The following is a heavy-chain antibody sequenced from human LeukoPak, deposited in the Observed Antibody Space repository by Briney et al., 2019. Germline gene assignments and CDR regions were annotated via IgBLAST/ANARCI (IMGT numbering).Heavy chain of an antibody. CDR3: ARDRGVVVTDPAGWFDP. V-gene: IGHV4-38-2*02. CDR2: IYRSESS. J-gene: IGHJ5*02. D-gene: IGHD2-21*02. Sequence: SETLSLTCSVSGYSIRSGYYWSWIRQSPGKGLERIASIYRSESSYYNPSLKSRVTISVDTSKNQISLNLASVTAADTAVYYCARDRGVVVTDPAGWFDPWGQGALVTVSS. CDR1: GYSIRSGYY.